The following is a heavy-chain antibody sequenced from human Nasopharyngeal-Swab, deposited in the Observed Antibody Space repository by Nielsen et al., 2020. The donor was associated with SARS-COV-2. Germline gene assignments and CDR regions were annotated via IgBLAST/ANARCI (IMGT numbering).Heavy chain of an antibody. CDR3: ARDAGGSYPGADAFDI. CDR1: GYAFTSYY. J-gene: IGHJ3*02. CDR2: INPSGGST. V-gene: IGHV1-46*01. Sequence: ASVKVSCKASGYAFTSYYMHWVRQAPGQGLEWMGIINPSGGSTSYAQKFQGRVTMTRDTSTSTVYMELSSLRSEDTAVYYCARDAGGSYPGADAFDIWGQGTMVTVSP. D-gene: IGHD1-26*01.